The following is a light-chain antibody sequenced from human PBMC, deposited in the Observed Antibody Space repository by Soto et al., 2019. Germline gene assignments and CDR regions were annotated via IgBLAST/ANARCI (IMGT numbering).Light chain of an antibody. V-gene: IGKV3-20*01. CDR3: QQYGNSPRS. Sequence: EIVLTQSPGTLSLSPGERATLSCRASQSVSSNYLAWYQQTPGQARRLLMYGATSRATGIPDRFSGSGSGTDFTLTISRLEPEDFAVYYCQQYGNSPRSFGQGTKVEIK. CDR1: QSVSSNY. J-gene: IGKJ1*01. CDR2: GAT.